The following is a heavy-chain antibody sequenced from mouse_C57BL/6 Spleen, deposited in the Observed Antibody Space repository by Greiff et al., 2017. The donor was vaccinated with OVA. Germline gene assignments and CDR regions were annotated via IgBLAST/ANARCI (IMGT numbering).Heavy chain of an antibody. CDR1: GFTFTDYY. J-gene: IGHJ2*01. Sequence: EVQLVESGGGLVQPGGSLSLSCAASGFTFTDYYMSWVRQPPGKALEWLGFIRNKANGYTTEYSASVKGRFTISRDNSQSILYLQMNALRAEDSATYYCARSTMVPSFDYWGQGTTLTVSS. V-gene: IGHV7-3*01. D-gene: IGHD2-2*01. CDR2: IRNKANGYTT. CDR3: ARSTMVPSFDY.